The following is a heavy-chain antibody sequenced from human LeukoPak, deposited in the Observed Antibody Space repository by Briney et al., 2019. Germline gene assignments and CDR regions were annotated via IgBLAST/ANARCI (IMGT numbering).Heavy chain of an antibody. D-gene: IGHD1-26*01. CDR2: ISLTGRT. J-gene: IGHJ4*02. Sequence: SETLSLTCGVSGGSITSTNWWSWVRQPPGQGQEWIGEISLTGRTNYNPSLIGRVIMSLDESRNQLSLTLTSVTAADTAMYYCTGESGPYCPFGYWGQGTLVVVPT. V-gene: IGHV4-4*02. CDR3: TGESGPYCPFGY. CDR1: GGSITSTNW.